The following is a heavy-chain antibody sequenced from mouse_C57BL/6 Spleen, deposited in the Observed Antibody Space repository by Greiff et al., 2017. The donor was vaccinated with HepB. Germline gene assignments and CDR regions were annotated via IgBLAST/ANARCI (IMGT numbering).Heavy chain of an antibody. CDR2: IRSKSSNYET. CDR1: GFTFNTYA. D-gene: IGHD2-3*01. Sequence: EVHLVESGGGLVQPKGSLKLSCAASGFTFNTYAMHWVRQAPGKGLEWVARIRSKSSNYETYYADSVKDRFTISRDDSQSMLYLQMNNLKTEDTAMYYCVRSDGYYLYYAMDYWGQGTSVTVSS. J-gene: IGHJ4*01. V-gene: IGHV10-3*01. CDR3: VRSDGYYLYYAMDY.